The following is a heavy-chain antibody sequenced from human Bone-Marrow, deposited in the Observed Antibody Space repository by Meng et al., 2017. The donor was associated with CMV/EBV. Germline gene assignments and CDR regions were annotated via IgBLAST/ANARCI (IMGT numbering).Heavy chain of an antibody. CDR3: AKLPPKRLLSHFDY. J-gene: IGHJ4*02. CDR2: ISGSGGST. V-gene: IGHV3-23*01. CDR1: GFTFSSYG. Sequence: GESLKISCAASGFTFSSYGMHWVRQAPGQGLEWVSAISGSGGSTYYADSVKGRFTISRDNSKNTLYLQMNSLRAEDTAVYYCAKLPPKRLLSHFDYWGQGTLVTVSS. D-gene: IGHD2-2*01.